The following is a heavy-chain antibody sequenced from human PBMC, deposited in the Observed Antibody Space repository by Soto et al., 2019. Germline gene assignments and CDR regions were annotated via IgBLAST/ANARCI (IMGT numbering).Heavy chain of an antibody. D-gene: IGHD3-22*01. V-gene: IGHV3-23*01. CDR3: AKPKDSSTYSTFDY. Sequence: GSLRLSCAASGFTFSTYAMSWVRQAPGKGLEWVSGISGSGGITIYADSVKGRFTISRDNSQNTLYLQTNGLRAEDTALYYCAKPKDSSTYSTFDYWGQGT. J-gene: IGHJ4*02. CDR1: GFTFSTYA. CDR2: ISGSGGIT.